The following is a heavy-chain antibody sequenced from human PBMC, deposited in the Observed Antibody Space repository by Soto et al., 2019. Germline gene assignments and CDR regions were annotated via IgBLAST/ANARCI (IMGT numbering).Heavy chain of an antibody. CDR3: VRTTYFSDSSGYTRCFDY. CDR1: GFTFSAYA. CDR2: ITGSGGST. D-gene: IGHD3-22*01. J-gene: IGHJ4*02. V-gene: IGHV3-23*01. Sequence: GGSLRLSCTASGFTFSAYAMSWVRQTPGKGLEWVSGITGSGGSTSYADPVKGRFTISRDNTENTLYLQMNSLRAEDTAVYYCVRTTYFSDSSGYTRCFDYWGQGTLVTVSS.